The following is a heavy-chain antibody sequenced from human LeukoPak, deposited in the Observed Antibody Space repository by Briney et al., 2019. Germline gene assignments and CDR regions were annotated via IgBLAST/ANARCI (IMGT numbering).Heavy chain of an antibody. CDR1: GYSFTSYW. D-gene: IGHD3-22*01. CDR3: ARLGATGTSHITMIGGNAFDI. J-gene: IGHJ3*02. CDR2: IYPGDSDT. Sequence: GESLKISCKGSGYSFTSYWIGWVRQMPGKGLEYMGIIYPGDSDTRYSPSFQGQVTISADKSISTAYLQWSSLKASDTAIYYCARLGATGTSHITMIGGNAFDIWGQGTMVTVSS. V-gene: IGHV5-51*01.